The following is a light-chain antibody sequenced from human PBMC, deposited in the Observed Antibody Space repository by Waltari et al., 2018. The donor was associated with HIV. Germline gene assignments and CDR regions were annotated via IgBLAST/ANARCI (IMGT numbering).Light chain of an antibody. J-gene: IGLJ2*01. CDR3: QVWDSSSDHVV. Sequence: ARITCGGNNIGINSVHWFQQKPGQAPVLVIYYESDRPSGIPERFSGSNSGNTATLTISRVEAGDEADYYCQVWDSSSDHVVFGGGTKLTVL. CDR1: NIGINS. CDR2: YES. V-gene: IGLV3-21*04.